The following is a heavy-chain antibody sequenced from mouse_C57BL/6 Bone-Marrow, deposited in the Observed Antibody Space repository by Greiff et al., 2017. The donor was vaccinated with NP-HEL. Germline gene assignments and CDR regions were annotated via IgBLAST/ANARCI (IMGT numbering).Heavy chain of an antibody. V-gene: IGHV1-69*01. CDR3: ARESGDGYYDYYAMDY. D-gene: IGHD2-3*01. J-gene: IGHJ4*01. CDR1: GYTFTSYW. CDR2: IDPSDSYT. Sequence: QVQLQQPGAELVMPGASVKLSCKASGYTFTSYWMHWVKQRPGQGLEWIGEIDPSDSYTNYNQKFKGKSTLTVDRSSSTAYMQLSSLTSEDSAVYYCARESGDGYYDYYAMDYWGQGTSGTVSS.